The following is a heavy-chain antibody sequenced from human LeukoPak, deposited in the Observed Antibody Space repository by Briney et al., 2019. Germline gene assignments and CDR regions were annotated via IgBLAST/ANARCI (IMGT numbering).Heavy chain of an antibody. Sequence: SETLSLTCTVSGGSVSSGSYYWSWIRQPPGKGLEWIGYIYYSGSTNYNPSLKSRVTISVDTSKNQFSLKLSSVTAADTAVYYCARGPIPPYYYGSSGYFWGGPFDYWGQGTLVTVSS. CDR1: GGSVSSGSYY. CDR3: ARGPIPPYYYGSSGYFWGGPFDY. D-gene: IGHD3-22*01. CDR2: IYYSGST. J-gene: IGHJ4*02. V-gene: IGHV4-61*01.